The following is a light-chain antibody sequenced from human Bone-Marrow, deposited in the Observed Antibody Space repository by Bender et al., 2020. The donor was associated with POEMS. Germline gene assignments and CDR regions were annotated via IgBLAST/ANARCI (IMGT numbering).Light chain of an antibody. Sequence: QSVLTQPASVSGSPGQSITISCTGSSRDVGGSNSVCWYQQHPGKAPKLLISDVSYRPSGVSNRFSGSKSGNTASLGISGLQAEDEADYYCSSYTRSSTYVFGTGTKVTVL. V-gene: IGLV2-14*01. J-gene: IGLJ1*01. CDR2: DVS. CDR3: SSYTRSSTYV. CDR1: SRDVGGSNS.